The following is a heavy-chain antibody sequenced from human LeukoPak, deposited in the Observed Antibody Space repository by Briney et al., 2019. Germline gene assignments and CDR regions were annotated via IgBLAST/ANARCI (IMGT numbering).Heavy chain of an antibody. CDR1: GFTLSKYA. Sequence: PGGSLRLSCAASGFTLSKYAMSWVRQAPGKGLEWVSAISGSDGNTFYADSVKGRFTISRDSSKNTLSLQMNNLRAEDTALYYCAKDSSVPYGITDWGQGTLVTVSS. CDR3: AKDSSVPYGITD. D-gene: IGHD4-17*01. J-gene: IGHJ1*01. V-gene: IGHV3-23*01. CDR2: ISGSDGNT.